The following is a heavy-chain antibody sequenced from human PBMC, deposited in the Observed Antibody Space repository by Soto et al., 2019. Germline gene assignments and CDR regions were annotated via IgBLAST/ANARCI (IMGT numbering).Heavy chain of an antibody. CDR2: IYYSGGT. V-gene: IGHV4-31*03. Sequence: SETLSLTCTVSGGSISSGGYYWSWIRQHPGKGLEWIGYIYYSGGTYYNPSLKSRVTISVDTSKDQFSLKLSSVTAADTAVYYCAVSRDGYSMDVWGQGTTVTVSS. CDR1: GGSISSGGYY. D-gene: IGHD2-2*01. J-gene: IGHJ6*02. CDR3: AVSRDGYSMDV.